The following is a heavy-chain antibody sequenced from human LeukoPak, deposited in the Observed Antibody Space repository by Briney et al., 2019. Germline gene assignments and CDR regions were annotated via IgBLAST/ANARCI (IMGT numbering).Heavy chain of an antibody. CDR1: GFTSRHNA. Sequence: GGSLRLSCAASGFTSRHNAMTWVRQAPGKGLEWVSTITGSAESAYYADSVKGRFSISRDNSKNTLHLQLKSLRAEDTAVYYCAKRHYDFWSGYQNQMYYFDYWGQGTLVTVSS. CDR3: AKRHYDFWSGYQNQMYYFDY. V-gene: IGHV3-23*01. J-gene: IGHJ4*02. D-gene: IGHD3-3*01. CDR2: ITGSAESA.